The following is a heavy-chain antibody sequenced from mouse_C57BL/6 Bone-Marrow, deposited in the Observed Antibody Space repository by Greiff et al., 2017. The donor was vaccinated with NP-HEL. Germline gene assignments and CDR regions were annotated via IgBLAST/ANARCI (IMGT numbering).Heavy chain of an antibody. CDR2: IYPRSGNT. CDR3: ARSVYGYDVLYYAMDY. CDR1: GYTFTSYG. D-gene: IGHD2-2*01. Sequence: VKLQQSGAELARPGASVKLSCKASGYTFTSYGISWVKQRTGQGLEWIGEIYPRSGNTYYNEKFKGKATLTADKSSSTAYMELRSLTSEDSAVYFCARSVYGYDVLYYAMDYWGQGTSVTVSS. J-gene: IGHJ4*01. V-gene: IGHV1-81*01.